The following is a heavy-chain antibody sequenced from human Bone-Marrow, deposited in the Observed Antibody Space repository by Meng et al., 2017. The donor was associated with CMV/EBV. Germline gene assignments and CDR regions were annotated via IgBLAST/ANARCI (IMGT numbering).Heavy chain of an antibody. D-gene: IGHD3-16*01. Sequence: ETLSLTCAASGFTFSSYDMHWVRQATGKGLEWVSAIGTAGDTYYPGSVKGRFTISRENAKNSLYLQMNSLRAGDTAVYYCARARGGYFGYWGPGMLVNVSS. V-gene: IGHV3-13*01. CDR1: GFTFSSYD. CDR3: ARARGGYFGY. J-gene: IGHJ4*02. CDR2: IGTAGDT.